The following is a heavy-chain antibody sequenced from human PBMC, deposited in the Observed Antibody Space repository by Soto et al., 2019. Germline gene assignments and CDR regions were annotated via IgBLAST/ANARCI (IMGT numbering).Heavy chain of an antibody. D-gene: IGHD1-26*01. Sequence: SQTLSLTCAISGHSVSSSSVTWNWIRQSPSRDLEWLGRTYYRSKWYNDYAESVKSRITINPDTSKNQFSLHLNSVTPEDTAVYYCVRLIGNSWLDFWGQGTLVTVS. J-gene: IGHJ5*01. CDR3: VRLIGNSWLDF. V-gene: IGHV6-1*01. CDR2: TYYRSKWYN. CDR1: GHSVSSSSVT.